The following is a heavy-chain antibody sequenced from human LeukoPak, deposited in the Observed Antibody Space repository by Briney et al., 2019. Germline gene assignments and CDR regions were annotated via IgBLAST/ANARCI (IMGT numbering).Heavy chain of an antibody. D-gene: IGHD6-6*01. V-gene: IGHV4-59*01. CDR2: IYYSGST. J-gene: IGHJ4*02. CDR3: ARSSIAALDIDY. CDR1: GGSISSYY. Sequence: SETLSLTCTVSGGSISSYYWSWIRQPPGKGLEWIGYIYYSGSTNYNPSLKSRVTISVDTSKNQFSLKLSSVTAADTAVYYCARSSIAALDIDYWGQGTLVTVSS.